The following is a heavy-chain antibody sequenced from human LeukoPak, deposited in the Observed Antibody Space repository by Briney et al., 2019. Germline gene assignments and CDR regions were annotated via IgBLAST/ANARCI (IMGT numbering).Heavy chain of an antibody. V-gene: IGHV3-23*01. Sequence: SGGSLRLSCAASAFTFRNSAMSWVRQAPGKGLEWVSTISGGGGSTYSADSVKGRFTISRDNSENTLYLQMNSLIAEDTAVYYCAKDGGGSLEWLPPMDVWGRGTTVTVSS. J-gene: IGHJ6*02. CDR3: AKDGGGSLEWLPPMDV. CDR2: ISGGGGST. CDR1: AFTFRNSA. D-gene: IGHD3-3*01.